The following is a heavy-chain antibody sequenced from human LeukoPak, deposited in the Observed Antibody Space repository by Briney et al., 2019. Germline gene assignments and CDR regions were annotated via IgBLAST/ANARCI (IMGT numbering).Heavy chain of an antibody. CDR3: ARYSSGRTYGMDV. J-gene: IGHJ6*02. CDR2: INPNSGGT. Sequence: ASVKVSCKASGYTFTGYYMHLVRQAPGQGLEWMGRINPNSGGTNYAQKFQGRVTMTRDTSISTAYMELSRLRSDDTAVYYCARYSSGRTYGMDVWGQGTTVTVSS. CDR1: GYTFTGYY. D-gene: IGHD6-25*01. V-gene: IGHV1-2*06.